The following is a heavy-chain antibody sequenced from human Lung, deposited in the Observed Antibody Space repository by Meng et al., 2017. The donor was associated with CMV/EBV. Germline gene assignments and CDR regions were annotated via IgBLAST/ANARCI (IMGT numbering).Heavy chain of an antibody. CDR1: GFTFSSHW. J-gene: IGHJ6*02. D-gene: IGHD6-13*01. CDR3: ARVAAAGRGMDV. CDR2: INQDGSQK. Sequence: SCAASGFTFSSHWMTWVRQAPGKGLEWVAYINQDGSQKNYVDSVKGRFTISRDNAKNSLFLQMNSLRAEDTAVYYCARVAAAGRGMDVWGQGTTVTVSS. V-gene: IGHV3-7*04.